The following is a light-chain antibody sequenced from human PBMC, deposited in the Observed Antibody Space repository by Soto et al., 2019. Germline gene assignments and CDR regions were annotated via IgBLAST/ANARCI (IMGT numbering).Light chain of an antibody. CDR1: SSNIGSNT. J-gene: IGLJ1*01. Sequence: QSVLTQPPSASGTPGQRVTISCSGSSSNIGSNTVNWYQQLPGTAPKLLIYNSNQRPSGVPDRFSGSKSGTSASLAISGLHSEDEADYYCAAWDDSLNGLVFGTGTKLTVL. V-gene: IGLV1-44*01. CDR2: NSN. CDR3: AAWDDSLNGLV.